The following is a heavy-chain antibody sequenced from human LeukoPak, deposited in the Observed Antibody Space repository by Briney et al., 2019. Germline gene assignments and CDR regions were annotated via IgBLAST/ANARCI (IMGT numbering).Heavy chain of an antibody. V-gene: IGHV3-74*01. J-gene: IGHJ4*02. D-gene: IGHD4-17*01. CDR1: GFTFSSYW. CDR3: AGGKATVKDY. CDR2: INSDGSST. Sequence: GGSPRLSCAASGFTFSSYWMHWVRQAPGKGLVWVSRINSDGSSTSYADSVKGRFTISRDNAKNTLYLQMNSLRAEDTAVYYCAGGKATVKDYWSQGTLVTVSS.